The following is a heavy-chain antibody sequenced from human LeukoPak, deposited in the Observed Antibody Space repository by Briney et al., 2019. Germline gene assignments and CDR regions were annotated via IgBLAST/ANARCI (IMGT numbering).Heavy chain of an antibody. Sequence: GGSLRLSCAASGFTFSTFAMIWVRQAPGKGLEWVANIKPDEGEKYYVDSVKGRFTVSRDNAKNSLYLQMNSLRAEDTAVYYCVRYYTRHSWYFDLWGRGTLVTVSS. CDR3: VRYYTRHSWYFDL. D-gene: IGHD3-3*01. V-gene: IGHV3-7*01. CDR2: IKPDEGEK. CDR1: GFTFSTFA. J-gene: IGHJ2*01.